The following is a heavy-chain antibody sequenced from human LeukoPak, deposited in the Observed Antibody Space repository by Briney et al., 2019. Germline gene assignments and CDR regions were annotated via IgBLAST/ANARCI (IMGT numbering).Heavy chain of an antibody. Sequence: SQTLSLTCAISGDSVSNKTAAWNWIRQSPSRGLEWLGRTYYRSKWYDDYAVSVKSRITNNPDTSKNQFSLQLYSVTPEDTAVYYCARVTWQHLLLWFDSWGQGTLVTVSS. J-gene: IGHJ5*01. CDR3: ARVTWQHLLLWFDS. D-gene: IGHD6-13*01. CDR1: GDSVSNKTAA. V-gene: IGHV6-1*01. CDR2: TYYRSKWYD.